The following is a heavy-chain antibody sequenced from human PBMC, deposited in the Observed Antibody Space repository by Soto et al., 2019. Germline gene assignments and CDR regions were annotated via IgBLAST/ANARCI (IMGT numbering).Heavy chain of an antibody. J-gene: IGHJ5*02. Sequence: SESLSLTCAASGGSISSGGFSWGWIRQPQGKGLEWSGYIDQSGSTYYNPSLKSRVTISVDRSKNQFSLKLSSVTAADTAVYYCARVPDRWGQGTLVTVS. V-gene: IGHV4-30-2*01. CDR2: IDQSGST. CDR3: ARVPDR. CDR1: GGSISSGGFS. D-gene: IGHD2-2*01.